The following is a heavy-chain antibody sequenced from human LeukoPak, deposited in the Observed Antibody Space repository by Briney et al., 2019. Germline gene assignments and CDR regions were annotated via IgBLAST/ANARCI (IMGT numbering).Heavy chain of an antibody. D-gene: IGHD2-2*01. J-gene: IGHJ3*02. CDR2: ISSSSSTI. V-gene: IGHV3-48*04. CDR1: GFTFSSYW. CDR3: ATWGYCSSTSCPSPSDAFDI. Sequence: GGSLRLSCAASGFTFSSYWMSWVRQAPGKGLEWVSYISSSSSTIYYADSVKGRFTISRDNAKNSLYLQMNSLRAEDTAVYYCATWGYCSSTSCPSPSDAFDIWGQGTMVTVSS.